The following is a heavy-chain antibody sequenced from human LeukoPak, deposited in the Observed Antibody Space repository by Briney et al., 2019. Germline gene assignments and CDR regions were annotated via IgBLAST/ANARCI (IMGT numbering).Heavy chain of an antibody. CDR2: SGST. J-gene: IGHJ4*02. Sequence: SQTLSLTCTVSGGSISSGNYHWSWIRQPPGKGLEWIRNSGSTYYNASLKSRVTISVDTSKNQFSLKLSSVTAADTAVYYCATSYVGAGGRGSWGQGTLVTVSS. V-gene: IGHV4-30-4*01. CDR1: GGSISSGNYH. CDR3: ATSYVGAGGRGS. D-gene: IGHD3-16*01.